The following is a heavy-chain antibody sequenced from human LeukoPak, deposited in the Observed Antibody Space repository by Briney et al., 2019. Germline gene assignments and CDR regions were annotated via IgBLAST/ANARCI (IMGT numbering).Heavy chain of an antibody. CDR2: VNNSGST. V-gene: IGHV4-59*13. Sequence: SETLSLTCTVYGGSINSYYWTWIRQPPGKGLEWIANVNNSGSTNYNPSLKSRVTISVDMFKNQFSLKLTSVTAADTAVYYCARLRSGMDVWGQGTTVTVSS. CDR3: ARLRSGMDV. CDR1: GGSINSYY. J-gene: IGHJ6*02.